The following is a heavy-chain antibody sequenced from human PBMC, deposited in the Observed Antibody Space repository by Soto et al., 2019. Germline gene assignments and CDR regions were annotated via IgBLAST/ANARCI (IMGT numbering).Heavy chain of an antibody. J-gene: IGHJ6*02. CDR3: AHSRCGGDCLQSYSSHYYYGMDV. CDR2: IYWDDDK. Sequence: QITLKESGPALVKPTQTLTLTCTISGFSLSTGGVGVGWIRQPPGKALEWLALIYWDDDKRYSPSLRSRLTITTDTPKNQVVLTMTNLDPLDTATYYCAHSRCGGDCLQSYSSHYYYGMDVWGQGPTVTVSS. CDR1: GFSLSTGGVG. V-gene: IGHV2-5*02. D-gene: IGHD2-21*02.